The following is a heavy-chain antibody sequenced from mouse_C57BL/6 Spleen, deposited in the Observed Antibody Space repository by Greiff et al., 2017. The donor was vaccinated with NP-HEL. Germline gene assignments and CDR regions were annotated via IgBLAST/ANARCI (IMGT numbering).Heavy chain of an antibody. CDR2: INPNNGGT. V-gene: IGHV1-26*01. J-gene: IGHJ4*01. CDR1: GYTFTDYY. D-gene: IGHD2-5*01. Sequence: EVQLQQSGPELVKPGASVKISCKASGYTFTDYYMNWVKQSHGKSLEWIGDINPNNGGTSYNQKFKGKATLTVDKSSSTAYMELRSLTSEDSAVYYCARSGRAYSNFLYAMDYWGQGTSVTVSS. CDR3: ARSGRAYSNFLYAMDY.